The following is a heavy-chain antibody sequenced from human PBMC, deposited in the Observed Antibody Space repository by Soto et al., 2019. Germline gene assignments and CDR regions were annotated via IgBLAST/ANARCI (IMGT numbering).Heavy chain of an antibody. J-gene: IGHJ4*02. CDR2: LYPNGRA. CDR3: ARGLGREYQDNRNYFHLDY. D-gene: IGHD1-20*01. V-gene: IGHV3-53*01. CDR1: GFTFSSYE. Sequence: GGSLRLSCAASGFTFSSYEMNWVRQAPGEGLKWVSVLYPNGRAFYADSVKGRFTISTDNSQNSVYLLMNTLRAEDTAIYYCARGLGREYQDNRNYFHLDYWGQGTLVTVSS.